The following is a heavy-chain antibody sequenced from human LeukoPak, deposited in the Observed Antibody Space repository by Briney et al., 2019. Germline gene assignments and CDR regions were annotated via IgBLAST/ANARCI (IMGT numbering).Heavy chain of an antibody. D-gene: IGHD6-19*01. CDR3: ARAYSSGWYGY. CDR2: TSGSGDST. CDR1: GFTFSSYA. Sequence: GGSLRLSCEASGFTFSSYALSWVRQAPGKGLEWVSTTSGSGDSTYYADTVKGRFTISRDNSKNTLFLQMNSLTAEDTAVYYCARAYSSGWYGYWGQGTLVTVSS. V-gene: IGHV3-23*01. J-gene: IGHJ4*02.